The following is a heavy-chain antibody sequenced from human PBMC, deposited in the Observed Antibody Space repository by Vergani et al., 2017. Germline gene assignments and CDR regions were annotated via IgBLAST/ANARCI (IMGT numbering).Heavy chain of an antibody. D-gene: IGHD5-12*01. CDR3: TXGSVYYHDSASHGYDPYTGFDL. CDR1: GITFWKFG. J-gene: IGHJ3*01. CDR2: ISWNSGAV. V-gene: IGHV3-9*01. Sequence: EVDLVESGGGLAQPGGSLRLSCEASGITFWKFGMHWVRQGPGKGLEWVSGISWNSGAVDYADSVRGRFTISRDNAKNSLFLEMNSLRFEDTAVYFCTXGSVYYHDSASHGYDPYTGFDLWGQGTLVTVSS.